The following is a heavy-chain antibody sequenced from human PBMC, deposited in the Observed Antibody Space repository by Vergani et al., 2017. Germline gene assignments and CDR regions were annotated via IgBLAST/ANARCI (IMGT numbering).Heavy chain of an antibody. J-gene: IGHJ5*02. D-gene: IGHD1-7*01. CDR1: GYTFTSYG. CDR2: INTYNDNT. V-gene: IGHV1-18*01. Sequence: QVQLVQSGAEVKKPGASVKVSCKASGYTFTSYGISWVRQAPGQGLEWMGWINTYNDNTNYAQKLQGRVTMTTDKSTSTAYMELRSLRCDDTAVYYCAGDTLELRDGWFDPWGQGTLVTVSS. CDR3: AGDTLELRDGWFDP.